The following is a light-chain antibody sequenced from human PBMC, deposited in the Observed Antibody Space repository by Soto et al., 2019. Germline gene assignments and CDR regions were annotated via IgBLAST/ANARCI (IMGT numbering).Light chain of an antibody. CDR2: EVT. J-gene: IGLJ1*01. CDR1: TGDIGAFNY. Sequence: QSVLTQPPSASGSPGQSVTISCTGTTGDIGAFNYVSWYQQRPGKAPKLIIYEVTRRPSGVPDRFSGSKSDNTASLTISGLQAEDEGDYYCCSYAGDYMFVFGTGTKVTVL. V-gene: IGLV2-8*01. CDR3: CSYAGDYMFV.